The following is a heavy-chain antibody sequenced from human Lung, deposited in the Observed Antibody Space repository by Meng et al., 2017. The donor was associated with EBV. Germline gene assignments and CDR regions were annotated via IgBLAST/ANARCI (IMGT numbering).Heavy chain of an antibody. CDR2: ISSSGSII. Sequence: QVQVAACGGRLITPAGSLCLSCAASGFIFRDYYMSCIRHGTGKGLDLVSYISSSGSIIYYAYSVKGRFTISRDNSKNSLYLQMHSLRADDPAVYYCARIPAWFDPWGQGTLVTVSS. V-gene: IGHV3-11*01. D-gene: IGHD2-2*01. CDR1: GFIFRDYY. J-gene: IGHJ5*02. CDR3: ARIPAWFDP.